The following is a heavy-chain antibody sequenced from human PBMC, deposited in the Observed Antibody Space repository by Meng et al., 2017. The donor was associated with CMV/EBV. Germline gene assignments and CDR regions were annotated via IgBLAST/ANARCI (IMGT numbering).Heavy chain of an antibody. CDR1: AYSIVELS. J-gene: IGHJ4*02. V-gene: IGHV1-24*01. CDR3: ATRRITGPLDY. D-gene: IGHD1-20*01. Sequence: QLGHTGGDVQTAAASLKVPCKGSAYSIVELSMNWVRQAPGKGLEWMGGFDSEDGANIYAQKFQGSVTMTEDTSTDTAYMELSSLRSEDTAVYYCATRRITGPLDYWRQGPLITVSS. CDR2: FDSEDGAN.